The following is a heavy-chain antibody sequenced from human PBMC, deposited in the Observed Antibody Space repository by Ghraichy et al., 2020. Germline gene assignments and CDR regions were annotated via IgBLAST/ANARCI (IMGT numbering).Heavy chain of an antibody. D-gene: IGHD6-13*01. Sequence: LSLTCAASGFTFSSYWMSWVRQAPGKGLEWVANIKQDGSEKYYVDSVKGRFTISRDNAKNSLYLQMNSLRAEDTAVYYCAREGYSSSWYVDYWGQGTLVTVSS. CDR2: IKQDGSEK. J-gene: IGHJ4*02. V-gene: IGHV3-7*01. CDR3: AREGYSSSWYVDY. CDR1: GFTFSSYW.